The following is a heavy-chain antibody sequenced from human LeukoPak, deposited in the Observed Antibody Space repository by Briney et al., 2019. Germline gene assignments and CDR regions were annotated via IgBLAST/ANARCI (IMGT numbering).Heavy chain of an antibody. CDR2: ISGSGGST. Sequence: GGSLRLPCAASGFTFSSYAMSWVRQAPGKGLEWVSAISGSGGSTYYADSVKGRFTISRDNSKNTLYLQMNSLRAEDTAVYYCANLYYYDSSGPNGGVDYWGQGTLVTVSS. CDR3: ANLYYYDSSGPNGGVDY. V-gene: IGHV3-23*01. CDR1: GFTFSSYA. D-gene: IGHD3-22*01. J-gene: IGHJ4*02.